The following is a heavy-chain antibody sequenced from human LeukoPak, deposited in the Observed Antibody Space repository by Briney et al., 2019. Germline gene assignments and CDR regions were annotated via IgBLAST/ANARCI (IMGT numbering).Heavy chain of an antibody. CDR3: ARERSFGDSSGWYDPWYYYYYMDV. J-gene: IGHJ6*03. V-gene: IGHV4-39*07. D-gene: IGHD6-19*01. CDR2: IYYSGST. CDR1: GGSISSSSYY. Sequence: SETLSLTCTVSGGSISSSSYYWGWIRQPPGKGLEWIGSIYYSGSTYYNPSLKSRVTISVDTSKIQFSLKLSSVTAADTAVYYCARERSFGDSSGWYDPWYYYYYMDVWGKGTTVTISS.